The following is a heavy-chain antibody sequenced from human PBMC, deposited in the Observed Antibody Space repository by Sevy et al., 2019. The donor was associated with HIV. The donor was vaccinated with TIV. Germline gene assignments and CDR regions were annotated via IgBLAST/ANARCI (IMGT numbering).Heavy chain of an antibody. J-gene: IGHJ5*02. CDR1: GFTFNFHG. Sequence: GGSLRRSCAASGFTFNFHGMHWVRQAPGKGLEWVAFIWHDGSNKYMADSMKGRFTISRDNSKNTLFLQMNSLTVEDTAVYYCARETDNSARWLDPWGQGTLVTVSS. V-gene: IGHV3-30*02. CDR2: IWHDGSNK. D-gene: IGHD4-4*01. CDR3: ARETDNSARWLDP.